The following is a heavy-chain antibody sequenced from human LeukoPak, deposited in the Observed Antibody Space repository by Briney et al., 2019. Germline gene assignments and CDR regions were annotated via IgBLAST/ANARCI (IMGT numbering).Heavy chain of an antibody. CDR2: ISGSGGST. V-gene: IGHV3-23*01. J-gene: IGHJ6*02. D-gene: IGHD6-19*01. CDR3: AKKGQWLTYYYYYYGMDV. Sequence: PGGSLRLSCAASGFTFSSYWMSWVRQAPGKGLEWVSAISGSGGSTYYADSVKGRFTISRDNSKNTLYLQMNSLRAEDTAVYYCAKKGQWLTYYYYYYGMDVWGQGTTVTVSS. CDR1: GFTFSSYW.